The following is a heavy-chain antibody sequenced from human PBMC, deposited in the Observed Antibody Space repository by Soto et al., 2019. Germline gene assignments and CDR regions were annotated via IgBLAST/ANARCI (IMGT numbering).Heavy chain of an antibody. Sequence: PGGSLRLSCAASGFTFSSYAMSWVRQAPGKGLEWVSSITSTGDRAYYADSVKGRFTVSRDNSKNTLYLQMNSLRAEDTAVYYCAKYYMVTRSPFDHWGQGTLVTVSS. V-gene: IGHV3-23*01. D-gene: IGHD5-18*01. CDR2: ITSTGDRA. J-gene: IGHJ4*02. CDR1: GFTFSSYA. CDR3: AKYYMVTRSPFDH.